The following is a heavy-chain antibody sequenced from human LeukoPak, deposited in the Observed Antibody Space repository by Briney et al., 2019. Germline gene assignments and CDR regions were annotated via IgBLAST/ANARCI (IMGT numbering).Heavy chain of an antibody. CDR2: ISGSGGST. D-gene: IGHD6-19*01. Sequence: GGSLRLSCAASGFTFSSYAMSWVRQAPGEGLEWVSAISGSGGSTYYADSVKGRFTISRDNSKNTLYLQMNSLRAEDTAVYYCAKAHRRRQWLRFALDYWGQGTLVTVSS. CDR1: GFTFSSYA. CDR3: AKAHRRRQWLRFALDY. V-gene: IGHV3-23*01. J-gene: IGHJ4*02.